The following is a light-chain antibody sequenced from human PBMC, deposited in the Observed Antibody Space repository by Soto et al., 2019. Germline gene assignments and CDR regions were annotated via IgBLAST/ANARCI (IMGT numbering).Light chain of an antibody. CDR1: HTISSY. Sequence: DIQMTQSPASLSASIGDRVTITCRASHTISSYLNLYQQKPGKAPKLLIYAASSLQTGVPSRFSGSGSGTDFTLTIISLQPEDFATYYCQQSYGTPRTFGQGTKVDIK. CDR3: QQSYGTPRT. V-gene: IGKV1-39*01. J-gene: IGKJ1*01. CDR2: AAS.